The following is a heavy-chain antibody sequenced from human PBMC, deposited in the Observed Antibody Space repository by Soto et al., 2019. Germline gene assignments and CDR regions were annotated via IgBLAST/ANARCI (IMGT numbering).Heavy chain of an antibody. CDR2: IDPSDSYT. D-gene: IGHD3-9*01. J-gene: IGHJ6*02. Sequence: GESLKISCKGSGYSLTSYWISWVRQMPGKGLEWMGRIDPSDSYTNYSPSFQGHVTISADKSISTAYLQWSSLKASDTAMYYCAGRGGGYDISHYGMDVWGQGTTVTVSS. CDR3: AGRGGGYDISHYGMDV. V-gene: IGHV5-10-1*01. CDR1: GYSLTSYW.